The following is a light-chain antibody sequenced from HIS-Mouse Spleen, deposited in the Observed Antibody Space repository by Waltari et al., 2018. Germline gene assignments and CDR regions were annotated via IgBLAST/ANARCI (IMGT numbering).Light chain of an antibody. V-gene: IGKV1-8*01. J-gene: IGKJ2*01. CDR2: AAS. Sequence: AIRMTQSPSSFSASTGDRVTITCRASKGINSYLAWYQQKPGKAPKLLIYAASTLQSGVPSRFSGSGSETDFTLTISCLQSEYFATYYCQQYYSYPYTFGQGTKLEIK. CDR3: QQYYSYPYT. CDR1: KGINSY.